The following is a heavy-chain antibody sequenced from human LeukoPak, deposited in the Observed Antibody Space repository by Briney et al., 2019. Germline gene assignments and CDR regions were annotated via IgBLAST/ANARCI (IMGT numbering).Heavy chain of an antibody. CDR3: ARPLICGNSLDY. CDR2: IDWDDDK. D-gene: IGHD4-23*01. Sequence: SGPALVKPTQTLTLTCTFSGFSLSTSGMCVSWIRQPPGKALEWLARIDWDDDKYYSTSLKTRLTISKDTSKNQVVLTMTNMDPVGTATYYCARPLICGNSLDYWGQGTLVTISS. CDR1: GFSLSTSGMC. J-gene: IGHJ4*02. V-gene: IGHV2-70*11.